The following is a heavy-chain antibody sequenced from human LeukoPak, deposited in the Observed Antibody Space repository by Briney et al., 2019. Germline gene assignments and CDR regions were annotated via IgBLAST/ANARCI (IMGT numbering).Heavy chain of an antibody. J-gene: IGHJ6*02. V-gene: IGHV1-3*01. CDR1: GYTFTSYA. Sequence: ASVKVSCKASGYTFTSYAMHWVRQAPGQRLEWMGWINAGNGNTKYSQKFQGRVTITRDTSASTAYMELSSLRSEDTAVYYCARAPTWGDILTDYYRRLYYYYYYGMDVWGQGTTVTVSS. D-gene: IGHD3-9*01. CDR3: ARAPTWGDILTDYYRRLYYYYYYGMDV. CDR2: INAGNGNT.